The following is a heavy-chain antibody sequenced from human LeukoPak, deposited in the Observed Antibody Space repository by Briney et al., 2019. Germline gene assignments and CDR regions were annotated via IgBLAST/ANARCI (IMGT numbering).Heavy chain of an antibody. V-gene: IGHV4-38-2*02. Sequence: SETLSLTCTVSGYSISSNYYWGWIRQPSGKGLEWIGSIDHSGDIYYNPSLKSRLTISRDTSKNHFSLKLSSVTAADTAVYYCARDPGRTKTWFFDLWGRGTLVTVSS. D-gene: IGHD1-14*01. CDR2: IDHSGDI. J-gene: IGHJ2*01. CDR1: GYSISSNYY. CDR3: ARDPGRTKTWFFDL.